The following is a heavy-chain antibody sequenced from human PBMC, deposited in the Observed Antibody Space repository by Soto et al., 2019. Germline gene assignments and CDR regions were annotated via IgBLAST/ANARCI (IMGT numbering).Heavy chain of an antibody. V-gene: IGHV3-11*01. D-gene: IGHD2-15*01. Sequence: WGSLRLSCAASGFTFSDYYMSWIRQAPGKGLEWVSYISSSGSTIYYADSVKGRFTISRDNAKNSLYLQMNSLRAEDTAVYYCARDPEVVVAATNYGMDVWGQGTTVTVSS. CDR3: ARDPEVVVAATNYGMDV. CDR2: ISSSGSTI. CDR1: GFTFSDYY. J-gene: IGHJ6*02.